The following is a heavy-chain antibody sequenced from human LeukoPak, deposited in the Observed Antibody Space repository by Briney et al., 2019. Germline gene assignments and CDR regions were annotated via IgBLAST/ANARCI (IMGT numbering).Heavy chain of an antibody. CDR2: ISSSGSTT. CDR3: ARETPAFDY. Sequence: GGSLRLSCVDSGFTFSSFAMSWVRQAPGRGLEWVSTISSSGSTTYYIDSVKGRFTISRDNSRNTLYLQLNSLRGEDTAVYYCARETPAFDYWGQGTLGTVS. V-gene: IGHV3-23*01. J-gene: IGHJ4*02. CDR1: GFTFSSFA. D-gene: IGHD4-23*01.